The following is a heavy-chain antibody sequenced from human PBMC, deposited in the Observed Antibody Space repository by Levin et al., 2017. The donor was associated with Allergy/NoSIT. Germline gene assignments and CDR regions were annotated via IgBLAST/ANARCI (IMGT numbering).Heavy chain of an antibody. CDR3: ARVENYYGSGTFEYFLH. J-gene: IGHJ1*01. CDR2: ISYRGTT. V-gene: IGHV4-39*07. CDR1: GGSITNNSYF. D-gene: IGHD3-10*01. Sequence: ESLKISCAVSGGSITNNSYFWGWIRQPPGKGPEWVGSISYRGTTYINPSLKSRVTISVDTSKNQFSLKVNSVTAADTALYYCARVENYYGSGTFEYFLHWGQGTLVTVSS.